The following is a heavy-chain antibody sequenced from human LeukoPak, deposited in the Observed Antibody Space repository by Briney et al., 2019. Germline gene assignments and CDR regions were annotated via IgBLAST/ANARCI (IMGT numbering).Heavy chain of an antibody. J-gene: IGHJ4*02. CDR1: GGSISGSSYY. CDR3: ARSLHPYYYDSSGYFWNY. D-gene: IGHD3-22*01. V-gene: IGHV4-39*07. Sequence: PSETLSLTCTVSGGSISGSSYYWGWIRQPPGKGLEWIGSIYYSGSTYYNPSLKSRVTISVDTSKNQFSLKLSSVTAADTAVYYCARSLHPYYYDSSGYFWNYWGQGTLVTVSS. CDR2: IYYSGST.